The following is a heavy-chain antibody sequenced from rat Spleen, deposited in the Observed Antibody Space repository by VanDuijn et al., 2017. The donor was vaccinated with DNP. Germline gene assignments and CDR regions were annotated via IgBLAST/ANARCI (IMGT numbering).Heavy chain of an antibody. J-gene: IGHJ2*01. CDR2: ISASGGST. V-gene: IGHV5-19*01. CDR1: GITFSNSG. Sequence: EVQLVESGGGLVQPGRSLKLSCAASGITFSNSGMYWIRQSPGKGLEWVASISASGGSTSYRDSVKGRFTISRDNAKSTLYLQMDSLRSGDTATYYCTRATGFDYWGQGVMVTVSS. CDR3: TRATGFDY. D-gene: IGHD4-2*01.